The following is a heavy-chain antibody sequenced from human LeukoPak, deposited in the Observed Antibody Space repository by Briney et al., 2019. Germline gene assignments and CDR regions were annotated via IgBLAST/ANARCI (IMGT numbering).Heavy chain of an antibody. J-gene: IGHJ3*02. Sequence: SVKVSCKASGYTFTSYYMHWVRQAPGQGLEWMGKIIPILGMTDYTQKFQGRVTITADKSTTTAYLELRSLRSEDTAVYYCARDIAVAAVSALDIWGQGTRVTVSS. V-gene: IGHV1-69*04. D-gene: IGHD6-19*01. CDR1: GYTFTSYY. CDR3: ARDIAVAAVSALDI. CDR2: IIPILGMT.